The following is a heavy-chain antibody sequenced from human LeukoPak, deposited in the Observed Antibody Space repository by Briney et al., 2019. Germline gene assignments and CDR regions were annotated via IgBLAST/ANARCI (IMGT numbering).Heavy chain of an antibody. CDR1: GYNFTTYS. CDR3: AKQKQEGYYYYGLDV. Sequence: GESLKISCKGSGYNFTTYSIGWVRQMPGKGLEWMEIIYPGDSDIRYSPSFQGQVTISADKSISTAYLQWSSLKASDTAMYYCAKQKQEGYYYYGLDVWGQGTTVTVSS. J-gene: IGHJ6*02. V-gene: IGHV5-51*01. CDR2: IYPGDSDI.